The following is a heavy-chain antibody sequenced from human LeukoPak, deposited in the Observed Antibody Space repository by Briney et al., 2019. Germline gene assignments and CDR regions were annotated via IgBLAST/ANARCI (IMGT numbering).Heavy chain of an antibody. CDR3: ATQSSGWYWSFRLGY. V-gene: IGHV1-8*03. CDR1: GYTFTSYD. Sequence: GASVKVSCKASGYTFTSYDINWVRQATGQGLEWMGWMNPNSGNTGYAQKFQDRVTITRNTSISTAYMELSRLRSDDTAVYYCATQSSGWYWSFRLGYWGQGTLVTVSS. J-gene: IGHJ4*02. D-gene: IGHD6-19*01. CDR2: MNPNSGNT.